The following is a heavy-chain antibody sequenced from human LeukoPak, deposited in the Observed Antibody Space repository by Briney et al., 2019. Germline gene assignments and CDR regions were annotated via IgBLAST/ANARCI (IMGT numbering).Heavy chain of an antibody. CDR2: MNPNSGNT. V-gene: IGHV1-8*01. CDR1: GYTFTSYD. CDR3: ARQITMVRGVIICNYYYYGMDV. D-gene: IGHD3-10*01. J-gene: IGHJ6*02. Sequence: GASVKVSCKASGYTFTSYDINWVRQATGQGPEWMGWMNPNSGNTGYAQKFQGRVTMTRNTSISTAYMELSSLRSEDTAVYYCARQITMVRGVIICNYYYYGMDVWGQGTTVTVSS.